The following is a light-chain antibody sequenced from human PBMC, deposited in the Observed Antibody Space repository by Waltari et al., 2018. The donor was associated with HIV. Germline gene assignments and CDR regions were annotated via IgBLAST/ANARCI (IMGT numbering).Light chain of an antibody. Sequence: SYVLTQSPSVSVAPGQTARITCGGNNIGRKSAPWYQQRPGQAPVLVVYDDSDRPSGIPERFSGSNSGNTATLTISRVEAEDEADYYCQVWDSNSDHQVFGGGTQLTVL. CDR2: DDS. CDR1: NIGRKS. V-gene: IGLV3-21*02. CDR3: QVWDSNSDHQV. J-gene: IGLJ2*01.